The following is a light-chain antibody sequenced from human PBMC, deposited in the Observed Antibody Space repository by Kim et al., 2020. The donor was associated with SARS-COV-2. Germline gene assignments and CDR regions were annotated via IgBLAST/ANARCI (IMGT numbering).Light chain of an antibody. CDR2: AAS. V-gene: IGKV1-6*01. CDR3: LHDFSYPWA. CDR1: QAIRND. Sequence: ASLGDRVTITCRASQAIRNDLGWYQQRPGKAPRVLISAASILQSGVPSRFSGSGYGTDFTLTISSLQPEDFATYYCLHDFSYPWAFGQGTKVDIK. J-gene: IGKJ1*01.